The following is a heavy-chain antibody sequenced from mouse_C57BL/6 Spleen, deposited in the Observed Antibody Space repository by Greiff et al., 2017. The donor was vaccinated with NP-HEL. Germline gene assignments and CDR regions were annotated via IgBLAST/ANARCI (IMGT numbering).Heavy chain of an antibody. J-gene: IGHJ3*01. CDR3: ARRGGGNYEGFAY. V-gene: IGHV1-69*01. Sequence: QVQLKQPGAELVMPGASVKLSCKASGYTFTSYWMHWVRQRPGQGLEWIGEIDPSDSYTNYNQKFKGKSTLTVDKSSSTAYMQLSSLTSEDSAVYYCARRGGGNYEGFAYWGQGTLVTVSA. CDR1: GYTFTSYW. D-gene: IGHD2-1*01. CDR2: IDPSDSYT.